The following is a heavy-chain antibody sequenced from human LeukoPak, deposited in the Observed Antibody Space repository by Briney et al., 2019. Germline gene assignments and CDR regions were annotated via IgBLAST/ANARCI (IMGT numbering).Heavy chain of an antibody. CDR3: ARGFLGDCSGGSCYSGY. J-gene: IGHJ4*02. D-gene: IGHD2-15*01. Sequence: GGSLRLSCAASGFTFSNYWMHWVRQATGKGLVWVSRINPDGSSTAYADSVKGRFTISRDNAKNTLYLQMISLRAEDTAVYFCARGFLGDCSGGSCYSGYWGQGTLVTVSS. CDR1: GFTFSNYW. CDR2: INPDGSST. V-gene: IGHV3-74*01.